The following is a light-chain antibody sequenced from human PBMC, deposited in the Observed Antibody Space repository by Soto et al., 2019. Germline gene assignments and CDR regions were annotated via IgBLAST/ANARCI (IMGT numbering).Light chain of an antibody. CDR3: QAWDSSTVV. V-gene: IGLV3-1*01. J-gene: IGLJ2*01. CDR1: KLVNKY. Sequence: SYELTQPPSVSVSPGQTASITCSGDKLVNKYASWYQQKPGQSPLLVIYQDSKRPSGIPERFSGSNSGDTATLTVSGTQAMDEADYYCQAWDSSTVVFGGGTKVTVL. CDR2: QDS.